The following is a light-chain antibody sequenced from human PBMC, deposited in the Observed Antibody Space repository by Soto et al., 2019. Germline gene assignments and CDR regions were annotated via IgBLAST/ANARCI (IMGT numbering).Light chain of an antibody. CDR2: RVI. CDR1: SSDIGRYDY. V-gene: IGLV2-14*03. CDR3: GSYTSATTLV. Sequence: QSALTQPASVSGSPGQSITISCTGTSSDIGRYDYVSWYQQFPGKAPKLMIYRVINRPSGVSDRFSGSKSGNSASLSISGLQPEDEASYFCGSYTSATTLVFGGGTQLTVL. J-gene: IGLJ3*02.